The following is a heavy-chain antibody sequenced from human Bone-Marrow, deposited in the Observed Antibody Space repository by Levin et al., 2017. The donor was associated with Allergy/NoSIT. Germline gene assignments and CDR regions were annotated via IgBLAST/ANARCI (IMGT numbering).Heavy chain of an antibody. J-gene: IGHJ4*02. D-gene: IGHD6-13*01. V-gene: IGHV3-48*01. CDR2: IGGDNYTK. Sequence: LSLTCDASGFTFSSYGIIWVRQAPGKGLEWVSYIGGDNYTKYYADSVKGRFTISRDNVKKSLYLQMNSLRGEDTAVYYCAREGSWSSTWLGNYYFAYWGQGTLVTVSS. CDR3: AREGSWSSTWLGNYYFAY. CDR1: GFTFSSYG.